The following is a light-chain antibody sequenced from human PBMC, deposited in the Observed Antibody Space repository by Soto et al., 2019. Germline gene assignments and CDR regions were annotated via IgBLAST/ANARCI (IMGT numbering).Light chain of an antibody. CDR1: SSKNGAGYD. CDR3: QSYDRSLSGSRV. CDR2: DNS. J-gene: IGLJ1*01. V-gene: IGLV1-40*01. Sequence: SVLTQPPPVSGAPGQRVTISCPGGSSKNGAGYDVHWYQQLPGTAPKLLIYDNSNRPSGVPDRFSGSKSGTSASLAITGLQAEDEADYYCQSYDRSLSGSRVFGTGTKVTVL.